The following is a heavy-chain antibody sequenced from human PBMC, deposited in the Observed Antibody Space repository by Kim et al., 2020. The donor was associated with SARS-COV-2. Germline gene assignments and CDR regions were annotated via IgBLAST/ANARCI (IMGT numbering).Heavy chain of an antibody. CDR3: ARGGGYSYGALDY. D-gene: IGHD5-18*01. CDR2: INHSGST. Sequence: SETLSHTCAVYGGSFSGYYWSWIRQPPGKGLEWIGEINHSGSTNYNPSLKSRVTISVDTSKNQFSLKLSSVTAADTAVYYCARGGGYSYGALDYWGQGTLVTVSS. V-gene: IGHV4-34*01. CDR1: GGSFSGYY. J-gene: IGHJ4*02.